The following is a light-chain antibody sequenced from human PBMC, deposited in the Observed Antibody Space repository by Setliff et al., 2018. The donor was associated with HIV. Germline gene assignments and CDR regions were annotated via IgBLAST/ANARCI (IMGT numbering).Light chain of an antibody. CDR1: SNDVGRYDL. V-gene: IGLV2-23*01. CDR3: CSNTGSNTFV. Sequence: QSALAQPASVSGSPGQSITISCTGTSNDVGRYDLVSWYQQHPARAPKLIIYQATRRPSGVSNRFSGSKSGNVASLTIPGLQAEDEADYYCCSNTGSNTFVFGTGTKVTVL. J-gene: IGLJ1*01. CDR2: QAT.